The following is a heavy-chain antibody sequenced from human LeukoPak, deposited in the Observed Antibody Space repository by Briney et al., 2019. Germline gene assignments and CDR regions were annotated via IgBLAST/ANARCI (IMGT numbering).Heavy chain of an antibody. CDR2: ISAYNGNT. CDR1: GYTFTSYY. J-gene: IGHJ4*02. V-gene: IGHV1-18*04. Sequence: ASVKVSCKASGYTFTSYYMHWVRQAPGQGLEWMGWISAYNGNTNYAQKLQGRVTMTTDTSTSTAYMELRSLRSDDTAVYYCARAGVVIIEDPYFDYWGQGTLVTVSS. D-gene: IGHD3-3*01. CDR3: ARAGVVIIEDPYFDY.